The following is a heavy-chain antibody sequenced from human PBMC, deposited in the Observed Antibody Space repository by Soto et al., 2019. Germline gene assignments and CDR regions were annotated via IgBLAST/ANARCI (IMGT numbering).Heavy chain of an antibody. Sequence: SETLSLTCTVSGGSISSYYWGWIRQPPGKGLEWIGSIYYSGSTYYNPSLKSRVTISVDTSKNQFSLKLSSVTAADTAVYYCARLERAVAGTYYYYGMDVWGQGTTVTVSS. D-gene: IGHD6-19*01. CDR3: ARLERAVAGTYYYYGMDV. V-gene: IGHV4-39*01. CDR1: GGSISSYY. CDR2: IYYSGST. J-gene: IGHJ6*02.